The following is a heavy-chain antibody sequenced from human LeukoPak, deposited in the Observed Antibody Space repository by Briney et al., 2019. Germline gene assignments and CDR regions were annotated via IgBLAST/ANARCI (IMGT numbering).Heavy chain of an antibody. D-gene: IGHD4-17*01. Sequence: ASVRVSCKASGYTFTGYYMHWVRQAPGQGVEGRGGINPNSGGTNYAQKFHGRVTMTRDTSISTAYMELSRLRSDDTAVYYCARGDYGDYEWFDPWGQGTLVTVSS. CDR1: GYTFTGYY. CDR2: INPNSGGT. CDR3: ARGDYGDYEWFDP. V-gene: IGHV1-2*02. J-gene: IGHJ5*02.